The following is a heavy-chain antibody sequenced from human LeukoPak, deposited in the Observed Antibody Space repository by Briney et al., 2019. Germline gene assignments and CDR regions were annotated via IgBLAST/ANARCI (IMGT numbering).Heavy chain of an antibody. D-gene: IGHD3-3*01. J-gene: IGHJ6*03. CDR2: ISSSGSTI. CDR3: ARAPYTIFGAMDV. V-gene: IGHV3-48*03. CDR1: GFTFSSYE. Sequence: PGGSLRLSCAASGFTFSSYEMNWVRQAPGKGLEWVSYISSSGSTICYADSVKGRFTISRDNAKNSLYLQMNSRRAEDTAVYYCARAPYTIFGAMDVWGKGTTVTVSS.